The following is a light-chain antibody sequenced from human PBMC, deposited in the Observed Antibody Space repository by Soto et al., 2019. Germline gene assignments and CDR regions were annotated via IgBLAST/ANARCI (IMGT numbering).Light chain of an antibody. J-gene: IGKJ1*01. Sequence: VMTQSPATLSVSPGEGATLSCRASQSVSSNLVWYQHKPGQAPRLLIYGASNRATGIPDRFSGSGSGTDFTLTISRLEPDDLAVYYCQQYGSSPRTFGQGTKVDIK. CDR1: QSVSSN. CDR2: GAS. CDR3: QQYGSSPRT. V-gene: IGKV3-20*01.